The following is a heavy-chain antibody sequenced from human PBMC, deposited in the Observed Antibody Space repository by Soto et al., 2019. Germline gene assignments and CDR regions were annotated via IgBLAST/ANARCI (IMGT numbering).Heavy chain of an antibody. CDR2: IKSKTDGGTT. Sequence: GGSLRLSCAASGFTFSNAWMSWVRQAPGKGLEWVGRIKSKTDGGTTDYAAPVKGRFTISRDDSKNTLYLQMNSLKTEDTAVYYCTTGGSSSSYYYYYYGMDVWGQGTTVTVSS. J-gene: IGHJ6*02. CDR1: GFTFSNAW. CDR3: TTGGSSSSYYYYYYGMDV. D-gene: IGHD6-6*01. V-gene: IGHV3-15*01.